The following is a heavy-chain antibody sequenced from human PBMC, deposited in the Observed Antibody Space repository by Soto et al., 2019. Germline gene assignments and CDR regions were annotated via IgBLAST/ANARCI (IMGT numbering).Heavy chain of an antibody. CDR1: GVTFSSYA. J-gene: IGHJ4*02. CDR3: ARVPKWERWLQLNY. D-gene: IGHD5-12*01. V-gene: IGHV1-69*13. Sequence: SVKVSFKASGVTFSSYAISCLRQAPGQGLDWMGGIIPIFGTANYAQNFQGRVTITADESTSTAYMELSSLRSEDTAVYYCARVPKWERWLQLNYWGQGTLVTVSS. CDR2: IIPIFGTA.